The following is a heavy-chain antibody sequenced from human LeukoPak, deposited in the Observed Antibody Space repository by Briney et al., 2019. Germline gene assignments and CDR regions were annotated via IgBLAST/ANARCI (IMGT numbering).Heavy chain of an antibody. D-gene: IGHD5-18*01. J-gene: IGHJ4*02. V-gene: IGHV4-59*01. CDR3: ARGGSSGYTYA. CDR2: IYYSGGT. Sequence: SETLSLTCTVSGGSISSYYWSWIRQPPGKGLEWIGRIYYSGGTTYNPSLKSRVTISVDTSKNQFSLRLTSATAADTAVYYCARGGSSGYTYAWGQGILVTVSS. CDR1: GGSISSYY.